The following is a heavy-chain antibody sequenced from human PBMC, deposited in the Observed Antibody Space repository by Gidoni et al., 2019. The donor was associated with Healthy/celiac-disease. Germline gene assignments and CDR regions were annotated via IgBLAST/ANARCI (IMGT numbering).Heavy chain of an antibody. V-gene: IGHV3-30*18. CDR2: ISYDGSNK. D-gene: IGHD3-22*01. Sequence: AASGFTFSSYGMHWVRQAPGKGLEWVAVISYDGSNKYYADSVKGRFTISRDNSKNTLYLQMNSLRTEDTAVYYCAKSRGDSSGAARDWGQGTLVTVSS. J-gene: IGHJ4*02. CDR3: AKSRGDSSGAARD. CDR1: GFTFSSYG.